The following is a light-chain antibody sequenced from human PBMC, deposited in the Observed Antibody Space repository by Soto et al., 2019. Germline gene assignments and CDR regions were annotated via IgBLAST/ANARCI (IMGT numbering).Light chain of an antibody. CDR3: HRHETYPLA. J-gene: IGKJ4*01. CDR2: RAS. V-gene: IGKV1-5*03. Sequence: TQMTQSPSTLSASVGDSVSITCRASRDIGTWLAWFQQKPGRAPNLLIYRASTLARGVPSRFSGSGSGTEFILTISSLQPDDFATYYCHRHETYPLAFGGGTKVDI. CDR1: RDIGTW.